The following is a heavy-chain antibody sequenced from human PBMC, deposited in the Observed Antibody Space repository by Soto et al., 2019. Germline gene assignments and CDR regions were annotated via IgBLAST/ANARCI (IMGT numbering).Heavy chain of an antibody. CDR3: ARVQAMDPDCWYFDL. V-gene: IGHV1-69*13. CDR2: IIPIFGTA. Sequence: SSVKVSCKASAGTFSSYAISWVRQAPGQGLEWMGGIIPIFGTANYAQKFQGGVTITADESTSTAYMELSSLRSEDTAVYYCARVQAMDPDCWYFDLWGRGTLVTV. CDR1: AGTFSSYA. J-gene: IGHJ2*01. D-gene: IGHD5-18*01.